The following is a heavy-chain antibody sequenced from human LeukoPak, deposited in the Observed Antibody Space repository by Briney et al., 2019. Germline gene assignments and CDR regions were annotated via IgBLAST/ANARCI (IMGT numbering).Heavy chain of an antibody. V-gene: IGHV1-8*01. CDR2: MNPNSGNT. D-gene: IGHD6-13*01. CDR3: ARRVAAGGTCMGY. J-gene: IGHJ4*02. CDR1: GYSFTSYD. Sequence: ASVKVSCKASGYSFTSYDINRVRQATGQGLEWMGWMNPNSGNTGSAQKFQGRVTVTRNTSISTAYMELSNLRSEDTAVYYCARRVAAGGTCMGYWGQGTLVTVSS.